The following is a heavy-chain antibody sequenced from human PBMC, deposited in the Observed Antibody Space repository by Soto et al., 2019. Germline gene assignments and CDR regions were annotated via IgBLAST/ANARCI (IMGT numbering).Heavy chain of an antibody. V-gene: IGHV4-39*01. CDR2: IYYSGST. J-gene: IGHJ4*02. Sequence: SETLSLTCTVSGGSISSSSYYWGWIRQPPGKGLEWIGSIYYSGSTYYNPSLKSRVTISVDTSKNQFSLKLSSVTAADTAVYYCARRFVAVAAFDYWGQGTMVTVYS. CDR3: ARRFVAVAAFDY. CDR1: GGSISSSSYY. D-gene: IGHD6-19*01.